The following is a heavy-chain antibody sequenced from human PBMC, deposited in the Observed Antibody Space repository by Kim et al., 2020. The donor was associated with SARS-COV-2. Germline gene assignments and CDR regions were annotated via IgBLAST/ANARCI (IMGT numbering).Heavy chain of an antibody. CDR2: MNPNSGNT. J-gene: IGHJ5*02. Sequence: ASVKVSCKTSGYTFTNYDINWVRQATGQALEWMGWMNPNSGNTGYAQKFQGRVTMTREASISTAYMELSSLRSEDTAVYFCVRHRSGYNDKWFDPWGQGTLVTVSS. V-gene: IGHV1-8*02. CDR1: GYTFTNYD. D-gene: IGHD5-12*01. CDR3: VRHRSGYNDKWFDP.